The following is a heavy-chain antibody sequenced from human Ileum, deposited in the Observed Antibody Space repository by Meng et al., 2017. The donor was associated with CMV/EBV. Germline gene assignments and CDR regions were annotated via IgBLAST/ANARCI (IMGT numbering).Heavy chain of an antibody. Sequence: SGDSISTHNGWVWVGQSPGKGLEWIAEIYHTGSANYAPSLESRVTISVDKSMNQFSLTLTSVTAADTAVYYCARGALREHYYYGMDVWGQGTTVTVSS. J-gene: IGHJ6*02. CDR1: GDSISTHNG. CDR3: ARGALREHYYYGMDV. D-gene: IGHD2-21*02. V-gene: IGHV4-4*02. CDR2: IYHTGSA.